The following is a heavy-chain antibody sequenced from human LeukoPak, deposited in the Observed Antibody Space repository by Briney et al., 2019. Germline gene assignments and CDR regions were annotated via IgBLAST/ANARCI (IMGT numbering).Heavy chain of an antibody. V-gene: IGHV3-7*01. CDR3: ADYSTGSGGHFH. Sequence: PGGSLRLSCAASGFTFSNSWMSWVRQAPGKGLEWVANIKQDGSAKYSVDSVKGRFTISRDNAKNSLYLQMNSLRAEDTAVYYCADYSTGSGGHFHWGQGTLVSVSS. J-gene: IGHJ4*02. CDR1: GFTFSNSW. D-gene: IGHD6-19*01. CDR2: IKQDGSAK.